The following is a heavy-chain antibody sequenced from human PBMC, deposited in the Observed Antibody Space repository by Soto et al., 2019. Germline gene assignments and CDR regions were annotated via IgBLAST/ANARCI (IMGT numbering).Heavy chain of an antibody. J-gene: IGHJ6*02. CDR1: GGSISSSSYY. Sequence: QLQLQESGPGLVKRSETLSLTCTVSGGSISSSSYYWGWIRQPPGKGLEWIGSIYYSGSTYYNPSLKSRVTISVDTSKNQFSLKLSSVTAADTAVYYCARSLTTVVTMDVWGQGTTVTVSS. CDR3: ARSLTTVVTMDV. V-gene: IGHV4-39*01. D-gene: IGHD4-17*01. CDR2: IYYSGST.